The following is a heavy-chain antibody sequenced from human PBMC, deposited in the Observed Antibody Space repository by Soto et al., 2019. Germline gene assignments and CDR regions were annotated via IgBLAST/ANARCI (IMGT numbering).Heavy chain of an antibody. CDR3: AKSYYYDSSGYLVY. J-gene: IGHJ4*02. D-gene: IGHD3-22*01. CDR2: IGGSGGST. V-gene: IGHV3-23*01. CDR1: GFTFSSYA. Sequence: GGSLRLSCAASGFTFSSYAMSWVRQAPGKGLEWVSTIGGSGGSTYYADSVKGRFTISRDNSKNTLYLQMNSLRAEDTAVYYCAKSYYYDSSGYLVYWGQGTLVTVPS.